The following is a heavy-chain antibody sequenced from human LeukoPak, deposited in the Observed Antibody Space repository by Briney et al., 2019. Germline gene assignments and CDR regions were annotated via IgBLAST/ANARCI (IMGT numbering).Heavy chain of an antibody. J-gene: IGHJ4*02. V-gene: IGHV3-23*01. Sequence: GGSLRLSCAASGFTFSSHGMSWVRQAPGKGLEWVSTIIGSGDYTYYADSVKGRFTISRDNSKNTLYLQMNSLRAEDTAVYYCAKVTYGSGTYGAFDSWGQGTLVTVSS. CDR2: IIGSGDYT. D-gene: IGHD3-10*01. CDR3: AKVTYGSGTYGAFDS. CDR1: GFTFSSHG.